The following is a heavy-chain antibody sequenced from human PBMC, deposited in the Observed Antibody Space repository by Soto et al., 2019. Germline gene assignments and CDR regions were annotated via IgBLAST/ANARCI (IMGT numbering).Heavy chain of an antibody. CDR1: GGSITSSGYY. CDR2: TSNSGST. Sequence: QVQLQESGPGLVKPSQTLSLTCTVSGGSITSSGYYWSWIRQHPGEGLEWIGFTSNSGSTSYNPSLKSRVTISVDPSSNQFSLNLKSVPAADTAVYYCARGGGSTKVDYWGQGTLVTVSP. V-gene: IGHV4-31*03. CDR3: ARGGGSTKVDY. J-gene: IGHJ4*02. D-gene: IGHD2-2*01.